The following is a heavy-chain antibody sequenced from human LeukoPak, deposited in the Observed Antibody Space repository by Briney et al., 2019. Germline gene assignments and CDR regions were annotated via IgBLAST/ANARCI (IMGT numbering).Heavy chain of an antibody. CDR3: AREGTTHAFDI. Sequence: SETLSLTCTVSGGSISRYYWSWIRQPPGNGLEWIGRIYSSGSTNYNPSLKSRVTMSVDTSKNQFSLKLSSVTAADTAVYYCAREGTTHAFDIWGQGTMVTVSS. J-gene: IGHJ3*02. D-gene: IGHD1-7*01. CDR2: IYSSGST. CDR1: GGSISRYY. V-gene: IGHV4-4*07.